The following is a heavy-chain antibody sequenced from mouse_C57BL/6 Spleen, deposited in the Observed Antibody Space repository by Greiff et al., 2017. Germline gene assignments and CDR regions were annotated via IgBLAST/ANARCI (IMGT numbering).Heavy chain of an antibody. CDR2: IDPETGGT. Sequence: SGAELVRPGASVTLSCKASGYTFTDYEMHWVKQTPVHGLEWIGAIDPETGGTAYNQKFKGKAILTADKSSSTAYMELRSLTSEDSAVYYCTREHCGSSPWFAYWGQGTLVTVSA. V-gene: IGHV1-15*01. CDR3: TREHCGSSPWFAY. D-gene: IGHD1-1*01. CDR1: GYTFTDYE. J-gene: IGHJ3*01.